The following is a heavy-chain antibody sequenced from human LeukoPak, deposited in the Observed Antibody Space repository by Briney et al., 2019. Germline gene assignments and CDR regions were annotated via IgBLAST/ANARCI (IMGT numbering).Heavy chain of an antibody. CDR1: GFTFSSYW. D-gene: IGHD4-17*01. J-gene: IGHJ4*02. CDR3: ARDALDYGDYPSLYYFDN. V-gene: IGHV3-74*01. Sequence: PGGSLRLSCAASGFTFSSYWIHWVRQAPGKGLVWVSRINSVGSSTSYADSVKGRFTISRDNAKNTLYLQMNSLRAEDTAVYYCARDALDYGDYPSLYYFDNWGQGTLVTVSS. CDR2: INSVGSST.